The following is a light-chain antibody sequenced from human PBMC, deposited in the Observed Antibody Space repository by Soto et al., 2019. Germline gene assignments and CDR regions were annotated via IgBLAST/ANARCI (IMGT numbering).Light chain of an antibody. J-gene: IGKJ1*01. V-gene: IGKV4-1*01. Sequence: DIVLTQSPDSLAVSLGERATIKCKSSQSVLYSSNNRNYLAWYQQKPGQAPKLLIYWASTRESGVPERFSGSGSGADFTLTISSLQAEDVAVYYCHQYYGTRTFGQGTKVEVK. CDR2: WAS. CDR3: HQYYGTRT. CDR1: QSVLYSSNNRNY.